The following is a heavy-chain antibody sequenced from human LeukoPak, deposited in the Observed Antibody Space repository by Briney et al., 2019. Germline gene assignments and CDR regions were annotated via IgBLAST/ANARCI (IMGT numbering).Heavy chain of an antibody. D-gene: IGHD3-10*01. CDR2: IYSGGST. V-gene: IGHV3-66*01. Sequence: GGSLRLSCAASGFTVSSNYMSWVRQAPGKGLEWVSAIYSGGSTYYADSVKGRFTISRDNSKNTLYLQMNSLRAEDTAVYYCASADYYGSGSYYYYYGMDVWGQGTTVTVSS. J-gene: IGHJ6*02. CDR3: ASADYYGSGSYYYYYGMDV. CDR1: GFTVSSNY.